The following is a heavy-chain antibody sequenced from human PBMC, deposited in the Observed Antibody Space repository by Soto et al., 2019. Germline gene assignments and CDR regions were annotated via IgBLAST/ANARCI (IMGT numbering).Heavy chain of an antibody. D-gene: IGHD3-22*01. J-gene: IGHJ4*02. CDR1: GFTFSSYA. V-gene: IGHV3-23*01. CDR2: ISGSGGST. CDR3: AKDWSSYYDSSGYYSPYFDY. Sequence: EVQLLESGGGLVQPVGSLRLSCAASGFTFSSYAMSWVRQAPGKGLEWVSAISGSGGSTYYAESVKGRFTISRDNSKNTRYLQINSLRAEDTAVYYCAKDWSSYYDSSGYYSPYFDYWGQGTLVTVSS.